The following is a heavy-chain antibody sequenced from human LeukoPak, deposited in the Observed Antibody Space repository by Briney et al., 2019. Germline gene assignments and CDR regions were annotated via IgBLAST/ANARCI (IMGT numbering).Heavy chain of an antibody. CDR3: ATPRPYYYDSSGYTFDY. J-gene: IGHJ4*02. Sequence: SVKVSCKASGGTFSSYAISWVRQAPGQGLEWMGRIIPILGIANYAQKFQGRVTITADKSTSTAYMELSSLRSEDTAVYYCATPRPYYYDSSGYTFDYWGQGTLVTVSS. V-gene: IGHV1-69*04. D-gene: IGHD3-22*01. CDR2: IIPILGIA. CDR1: GGTFSSYA.